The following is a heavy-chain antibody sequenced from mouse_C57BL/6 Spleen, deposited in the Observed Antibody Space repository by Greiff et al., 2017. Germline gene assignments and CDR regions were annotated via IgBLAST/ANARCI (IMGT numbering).Heavy chain of an antibody. CDR2: IYAGSGST. D-gene: IGHD2-4*01. CDR3: ARRGYDSAWFAY. J-gene: IGHJ3*01. Sequence: QVQLQQPGAELVKPGASVQMSCKASGYTFTSYWITWVKQRPGQGLEWIGNIYAGSGSTNYNEKFKSKATLTVDTSTSPAYMQLSSLTSEDSAVYYCARRGYDSAWFAYWGQGTLVTVSA. CDR1: GYTFTSYW. V-gene: IGHV1-55*01.